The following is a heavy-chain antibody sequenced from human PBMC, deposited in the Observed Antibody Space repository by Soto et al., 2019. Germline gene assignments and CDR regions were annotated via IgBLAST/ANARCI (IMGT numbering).Heavy chain of an antibody. D-gene: IGHD5-18*01. CDR1: GGSISSGDYY. J-gene: IGHJ4*02. CDR2: IYYSGST. CDR3: ARVSVDTAMHFDY. Sequence: NPSETLSLTCTVSGGSISSGDYYWSWIRQPPGKGLEWIGYIYYSGSTYYNPSLKSRVTISVDTSKNQFSLKLSSVTAADTAVYYCARVSVDTAMHFDYWGQGTLVTVSS. V-gene: IGHV4-30-4*01.